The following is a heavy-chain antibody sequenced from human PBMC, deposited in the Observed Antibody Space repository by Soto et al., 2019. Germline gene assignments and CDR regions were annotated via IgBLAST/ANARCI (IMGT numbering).Heavy chain of an antibody. D-gene: IGHD1-20*01. CDR1: GGSISSTAYY. V-gene: IGHV4-31*03. Sequence: QVQLQESGPGLVKPSQTLSLTCTVSGGSISSTAYYWSWIRQYPGKGLEWIGYISYSGRTYYNPSLESRLTTALATSKNQFSLKVRSVTAADTAVYYCARRNWNDEGNWFDPWGQGTLVTVSS. J-gene: IGHJ5*02. CDR2: ISYSGRT. CDR3: ARRNWNDEGNWFDP.